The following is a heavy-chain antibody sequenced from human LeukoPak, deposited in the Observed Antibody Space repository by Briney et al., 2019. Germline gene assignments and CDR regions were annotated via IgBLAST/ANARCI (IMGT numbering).Heavy chain of an antibody. CDR1: GFIFSDYE. V-gene: IGHV3-48*03. J-gene: IGHJ4*02. Sequence: PGGSLRLSCAASGFIFSDYEMNWVRQAPGKGLEWVSYISFSGNSIYYADSVKGRFTISRDNAKNSLYLQMNSLRAEDTAVYYCAKLLGNWGQGTLVTVSS. CDR3: AKLLGN. D-gene: IGHD3-10*01. CDR2: ISFSGNSI.